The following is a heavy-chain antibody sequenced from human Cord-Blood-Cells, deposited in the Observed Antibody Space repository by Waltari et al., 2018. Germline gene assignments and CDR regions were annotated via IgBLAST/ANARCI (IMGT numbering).Heavy chain of an antibody. CDR3: ARRGYFDY. J-gene: IGHJ4*02. V-gene: IGHV3-21*01. CDR2: SSSSSSYI. Sequence: EVQLVESGGGLVKPGGSLRLSCAASGFTFSSYRMNWVRQAPGKGLDWVTSSSSSSSYIYYADSVKGRFTIARDSAKNSLYLQMNSLRAEDTAVYYCARRGYFDYWGQGTLVTVSS. CDR1: GFTFSSYR.